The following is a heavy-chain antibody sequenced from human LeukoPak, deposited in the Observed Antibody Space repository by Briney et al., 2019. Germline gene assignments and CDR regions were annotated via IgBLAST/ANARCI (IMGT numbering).Heavy chain of an antibody. CDR2: INPSGGST. CDR1: GYTFTSYY. CDR3: ARGARRWLQFKTSAGFDL. J-gene: IGHJ4*02. V-gene: IGHV1-46*01. Sequence: ASVKVSCKASGYTFTSYYMHWVRQAPGQGLEWMGIINPSGGSTSYAQKFQGRLTTTRDTSTSTVYMELNSLRSEDTAVYYCARGARRWLQFKTSAGFDLWGQGTLVTVSS. D-gene: IGHD5-24*01.